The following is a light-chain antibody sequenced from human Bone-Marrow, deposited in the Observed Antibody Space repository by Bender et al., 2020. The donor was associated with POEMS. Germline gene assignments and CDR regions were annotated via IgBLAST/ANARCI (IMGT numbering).Light chain of an antibody. CDR2: SSH. CDR3: QSYDRSLSLHVV. Sequence: QSVLTQPPSASGTPGQRVTISCSGGSSNIGAHAVNWYQHLPGTAPKLLIYSSHRRPSGVPDRFSGSKSGSSASLAITGLQAEDEADYYCQSYDRSLSLHVVFGGGTKLTVL. CDR1: SSNIGAHA. V-gene: IGLV1-44*01. J-gene: IGLJ2*01.